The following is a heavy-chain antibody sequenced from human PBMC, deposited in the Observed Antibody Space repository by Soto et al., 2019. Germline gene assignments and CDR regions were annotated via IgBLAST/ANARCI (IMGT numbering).Heavy chain of an antibody. D-gene: IGHD2-21*02. CDR3: ARDLAGGGDDPPRYYYYYYGMDV. Sequence: GGSLRLSCAASGFTFSSYSMNWVRQAPGKGLEWVSSISSSSSYIYYADSVKGRFTISRDNAKNSLYLQMNSLRAEDTAVYYCARDLAGGGDDPPRYYYYYYGMDVWGQGTTVTVSS. J-gene: IGHJ6*02. V-gene: IGHV3-21*01. CDR1: GFTFSSYS. CDR2: ISSSSSYI.